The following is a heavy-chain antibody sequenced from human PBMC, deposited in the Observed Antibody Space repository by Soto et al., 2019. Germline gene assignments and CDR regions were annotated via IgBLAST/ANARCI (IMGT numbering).Heavy chain of an antibody. CDR3: AIGRIQLWNDY. CDR1: GYTFTSYD. J-gene: IGHJ4*02. CDR2: MNHNSGNT. Sequence: QVQLVQSGAEVKKPGASVKVSCKASGYTFTSYDINWVRQDTGQGLEWMGWMNHNSGNTGYAQKFQGRVTMTRNTSIITAYMERSSMRSAATAVYYCAIGRIQLWNDYWGQGTLVTVSS. V-gene: IGHV1-8*01. D-gene: IGHD5-18*01.